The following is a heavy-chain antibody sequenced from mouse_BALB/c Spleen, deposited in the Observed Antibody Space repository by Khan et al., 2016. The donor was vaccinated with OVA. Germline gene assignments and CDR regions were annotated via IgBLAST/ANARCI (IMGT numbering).Heavy chain of an antibody. D-gene: IGHD1-1*01. J-gene: IGHJ2*01. CDR2: INPRPGYT. Sequence: QVQLQQSGAELAKPGASVKMSCKASGYTFINYWILWVKQSPGQGLEWIGYINPRPGYTEYNKNFKDKATLTADKSSRTAYMQRSSRTSEDSAVCDCARRGLRWDFDYWGQGTTLTVAS. CDR1: GYTFINYW. CDR3: ARRGLRWDFDY. V-gene: IGHV1-7*01.